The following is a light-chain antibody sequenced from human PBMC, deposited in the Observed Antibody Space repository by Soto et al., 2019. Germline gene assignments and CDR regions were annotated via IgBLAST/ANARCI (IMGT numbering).Light chain of an antibody. V-gene: IGLV2-11*01. CDR2: DVN. CDR1: SSDVGGYNY. J-gene: IGLJ1*01. Sequence: QSALTQPRSVSGSPGQSVTISCTGTSSDVGGYNYVSWYQQHPGRAPKLMIYDVNKRPSGVPDRFSGSKSGNRASLTISGLPAEDEADYYCCSYAGSYSYVFGAGTKLTVL. CDR3: CSYAGSYSYV.